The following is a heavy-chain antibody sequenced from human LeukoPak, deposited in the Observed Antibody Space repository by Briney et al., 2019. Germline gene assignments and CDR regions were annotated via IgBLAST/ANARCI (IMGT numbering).Heavy chain of an antibody. D-gene: IGHD4-23*01. CDR1: GFIFSSHG. CDR2: IGTSSTTI. CDR3: ARHDYGGNSGDS. V-gene: IGHV3-48*02. Sequence: GGSLRLSCAASGFIFSSHGMNWVRQAPGKGLEWVSYIGTSSTTIYYADSVQGRFTISRDNAKNSLYLQMNSLKDEDTAVYYCARHDYGGNSGDSWGQGTLVTVSS. J-gene: IGHJ4*02.